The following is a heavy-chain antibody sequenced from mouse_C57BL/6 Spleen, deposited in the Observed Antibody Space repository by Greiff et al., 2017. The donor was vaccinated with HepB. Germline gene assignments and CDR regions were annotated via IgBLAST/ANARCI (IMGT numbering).Heavy chain of an antibody. Sequence: VQLKESGPELVKPGASVKMSCKASGYTFTDYNMHWVKQSHGKSLEWIGYINPNNGGTSYNQKFKGKATLTVNKSSSTAYMELRSLTSEDSAVYYCARVSKSGTGAWFAYWGQGTLVTVSA. V-gene: IGHV1-22*01. CDR2: INPNNGGT. CDR1: GYTFTDYN. J-gene: IGHJ3*01. CDR3: ARVSKSGTGAWFAY. D-gene: IGHD4-1*01.